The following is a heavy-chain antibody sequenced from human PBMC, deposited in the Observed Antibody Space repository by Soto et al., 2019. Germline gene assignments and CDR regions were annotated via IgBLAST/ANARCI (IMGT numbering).Heavy chain of an antibody. J-gene: IGHJ4*02. D-gene: IGHD1-26*01. CDR2: ISGSGGST. V-gene: IGHV3-23*01. Sequence: GESLKISCAASGFTFSSYAMSWVRQAPGKGLEWVSAISGSGGSTYYADSVKGRFTISRDNSKNTLYLQMNSLRAEDTAVYYCAKVRGSYAPLDWGQGTLVTVSS. CDR1: GFTFSSYA. CDR3: AKVRGSYAPLD.